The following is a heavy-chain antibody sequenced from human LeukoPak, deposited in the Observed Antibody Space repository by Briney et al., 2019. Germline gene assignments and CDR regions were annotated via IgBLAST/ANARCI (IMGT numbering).Heavy chain of an antibody. V-gene: IGHV3-74*01. J-gene: IGHJ4*02. CDR1: GFTFSSYW. Sequence: GGSLRLSCAASGFTFSSYWMHWVRQAPGKGLMWVSHINTDGSTTSYADSVKGRFTISRDNAKNTLFLQMNSLRAEDTAVYYCAKSYGEGYWGQGTLVTVSS. CDR3: AKSYGEGY. CDR2: INTDGSTT. D-gene: IGHD4-17*01.